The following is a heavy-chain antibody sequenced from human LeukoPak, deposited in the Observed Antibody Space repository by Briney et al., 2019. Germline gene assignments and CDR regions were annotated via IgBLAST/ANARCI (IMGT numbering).Heavy chain of an antibody. V-gene: IGHV1-8*01. Sequence: ASVKVSCKASGYTFTSYDINWVRQATGQGLEWMGWMNPNSGNTGYAQKFQGRVTMTRNTSISTAYMELSSLRSEDTAVYYCARTLRYCSGGSCYLLDYWGQRTLVTVSS. CDR2: MNPNSGNT. CDR1: GYTFTSYD. D-gene: IGHD2-15*01. CDR3: ARTLRYCSGGSCYLLDY. J-gene: IGHJ4*02.